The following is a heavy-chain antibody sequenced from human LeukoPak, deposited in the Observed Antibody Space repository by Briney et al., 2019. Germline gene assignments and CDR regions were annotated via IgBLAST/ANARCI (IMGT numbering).Heavy chain of an antibody. CDR2: VYYSGST. Sequence: SSETLSLTCSVSGGSISSDYWSWIRQPPGKGLEWIGFVYYSGSTYYNPSLKSRVTISVDTSKNQFSLKLTSVTAADTAVYYCARVSYYGSAGYSKYYFDKWGQGTLVTVSS. CDR3: ARVSYYGSAGYSKYYFDK. CDR1: GGSISSDY. V-gene: IGHV4-59*12. J-gene: IGHJ4*02. D-gene: IGHD3-22*01.